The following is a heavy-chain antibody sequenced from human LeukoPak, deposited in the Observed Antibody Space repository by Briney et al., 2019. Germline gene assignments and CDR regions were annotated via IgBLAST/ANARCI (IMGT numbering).Heavy chain of an antibody. D-gene: IGHD3-10*01. J-gene: IGHJ3*02. CDR3: ARPLVRGLRGDAFDI. V-gene: IGHV4-34*01. CDR1: GGSFSGYY. Sequence: SETLSVTCAVYGGSFSGYYWSWIRQPPGKGLEWIGEINHSGSTNYNPSLKSRVTISVDTSKNQFSLKLSSVTAADTAVYYCARPLVRGLRGDAFDIWGQGTMVTVSS. CDR2: INHSGST.